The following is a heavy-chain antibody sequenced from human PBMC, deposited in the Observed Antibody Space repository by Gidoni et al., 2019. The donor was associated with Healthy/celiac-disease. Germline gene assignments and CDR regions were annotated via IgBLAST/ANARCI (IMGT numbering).Heavy chain of an antibody. CDR3: AKGVGIYCSSTSCYFDY. CDR2: IRGSGGST. D-gene: IGHD2-2*01. V-gene: IGHV3-23*01. Sequence: EVQLLESGGGLVQPGGSLMLSCATSGFAFSSYAMSWVRQAPGKGLEWFSAIRGSGGSTYYADSVKGRLTISRDNSKNTLYLQRNSLRAEDTAVYYCAKGVGIYCSSTSCYFDYWGQGTLVTVSS. J-gene: IGHJ4*02. CDR1: GFAFSSYA.